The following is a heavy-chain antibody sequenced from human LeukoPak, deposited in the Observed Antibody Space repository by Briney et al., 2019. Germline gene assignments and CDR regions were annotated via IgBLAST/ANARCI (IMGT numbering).Heavy chain of an antibody. CDR3: ARGLASGYPPIPFDY. V-gene: IGHV4-34*12. CDR2: IIDTGST. J-gene: IGHJ4*02. D-gene: IGHD3-3*01. Sequence: SETLSLTCTVSGGSISSYYWSWIRQPPGKGLEWIGEIIDTGSTKYNSSLKSRVTISVDTSKNEFSLNLTSVTAADTAVYYCARGLASGYPPIPFDYWGQGTLVTVSS. CDR1: GGSISSYY.